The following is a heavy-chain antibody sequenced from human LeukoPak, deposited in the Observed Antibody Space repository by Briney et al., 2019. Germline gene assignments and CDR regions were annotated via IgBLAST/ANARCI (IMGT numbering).Heavy chain of an antibody. J-gene: IGHJ5*02. D-gene: IGHD6-13*01. CDR3: ARVASSSWNVPWLDP. Sequence: PSETLSLTCAVSGGSISSYYWSWIRQPPGKGLEWIGGIYCSGSTNYNPSLTSRVTISVDTSKTQFSLKLRSVTGADTAVYYCARVASSSWNVPWLDPWGQGTLVTVSS. CDR1: GGSISSYY. V-gene: IGHV4-59*01. CDR2: IYCSGST.